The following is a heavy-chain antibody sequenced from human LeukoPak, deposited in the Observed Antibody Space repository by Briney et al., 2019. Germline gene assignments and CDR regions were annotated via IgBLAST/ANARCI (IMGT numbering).Heavy chain of an antibody. CDR3: ARDSHAAPNAMDV. Sequence: GGSLRLSCAASGYTFSSYSMNWVRQAPGKGLEWVSYISGSSGTIYYADSVKGRFTISRDNVKNSLYLQMNSLRAEDTAVYYCARDSHAAPNAMDVWGKGTTVTVSS. CDR2: ISGSSGTI. J-gene: IGHJ6*03. D-gene: IGHD6-25*01. V-gene: IGHV3-48*01. CDR1: GYTFSSYS.